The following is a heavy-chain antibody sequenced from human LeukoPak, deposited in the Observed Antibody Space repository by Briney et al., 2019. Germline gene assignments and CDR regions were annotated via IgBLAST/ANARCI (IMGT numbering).Heavy chain of an antibody. D-gene: IGHD3-9*01. CDR1: GGSFSGYF. V-gene: IGHV4-34*01. J-gene: IGHJ6*03. CDR3: ARQRRYFDWLPRTAGYYYYMDV. CDR2: INHSGST. Sequence: PSETLSLTCAVYGGSFSGYFWSWIRQPPGKGLEWIGEINHSGSTNYNPSLKSRVTISVDTSKNQFSLKLSSVTAADTAVYYCARQRRYFDWLPRTAGYYYYMDVWGKGTTVTISS.